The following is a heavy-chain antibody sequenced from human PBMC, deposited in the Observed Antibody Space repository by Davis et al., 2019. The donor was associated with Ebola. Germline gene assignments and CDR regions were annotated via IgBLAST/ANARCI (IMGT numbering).Heavy chain of an antibody. CDR2: IWYDGSNK. J-gene: IGHJ4*02. CDR3: VSGSFDS. CDR1: GFTFSSYG. Sequence: GGSLRLSCAASGFTFSSYGMHWVRQAPGKGLEWVAVIWYDGSNKYYADSVKGRFTISRDNAKNSLYLQLNNLRDEDTAVYYCVSGSFDSWGQGTLVSVSS. D-gene: IGHD1-26*01. V-gene: IGHV3-33*01.